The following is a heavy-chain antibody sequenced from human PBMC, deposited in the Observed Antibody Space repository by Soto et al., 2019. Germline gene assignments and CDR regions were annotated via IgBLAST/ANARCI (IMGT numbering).Heavy chain of an antibody. CDR3: AREMKQLVQEGFLQH. CDR1: GFTFSSYT. CDR2: ISTGSSYI. Sequence: GGSLRLSCAASGFTFSSYTMHWVRQAPGKGLEWVSSISTGSSYIYYADSLKGRFTISRDNAGNSLYLQMNSLRAEDTAVYYCAREMKQLVQEGFLQHWGQGTMVTVSS. V-gene: IGHV3-21*01. J-gene: IGHJ1*01. D-gene: IGHD6-13*01.